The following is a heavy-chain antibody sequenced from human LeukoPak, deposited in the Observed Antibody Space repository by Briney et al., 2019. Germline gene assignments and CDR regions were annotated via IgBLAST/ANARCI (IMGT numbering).Heavy chain of an antibody. J-gene: IGHJ4*02. CDR1: GGSISSYY. V-gene: IGHV4-59*01. D-gene: IGHD6-6*01. CDR3: ARVPRIAARPYYFDY. Sequence: SETLSLTCTVSGGSISSYYWSWIRQPPGKGLWWIGYIYYSGSTNYTPSLKSRVTISVDTSKNQFSLKLSSVTAADTAVYYCARVPRIAARPYYFDYWGQGTLVTVSS. CDR2: IYYSGST.